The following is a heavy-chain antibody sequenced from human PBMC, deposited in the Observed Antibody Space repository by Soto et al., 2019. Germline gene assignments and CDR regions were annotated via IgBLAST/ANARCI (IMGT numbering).Heavy chain of an antibody. D-gene: IGHD3-22*01. CDR2: ISAYNGNT. CDR1: GYTFTSYG. V-gene: IGHV1-18*04. Sequence: ASVKVSCKASGYTFTSYGISWVRQAPGQGLEWMGWISAYNGNTNYAQKLQGRVTMTTDTSTSTAYMELRSLRSDDTAVYYCAMYQYYYDSSGYLDFWGQGTLVTVSS. J-gene: IGHJ4*02. CDR3: AMYQYYYDSSGYLDF.